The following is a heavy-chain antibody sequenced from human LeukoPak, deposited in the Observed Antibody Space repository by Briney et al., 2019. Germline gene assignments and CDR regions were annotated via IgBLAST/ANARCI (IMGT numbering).Heavy chain of an antibody. J-gene: IGHJ4*02. Sequence: PGGSLRLSCAASGFTFIDYDMHWVRQAPGKGLEWVAFIAFDETNKYYADSVKGRFTISRDNAKNSLYLQMNSLRAEDTALYYCAKDISVAGTGAFDYWGQGTLVTVSS. D-gene: IGHD6-19*01. CDR2: IAFDETNK. V-gene: IGHV3-30*02. CDR1: GFTFIDYD. CDR3: AKDISVAGTGAFDY.